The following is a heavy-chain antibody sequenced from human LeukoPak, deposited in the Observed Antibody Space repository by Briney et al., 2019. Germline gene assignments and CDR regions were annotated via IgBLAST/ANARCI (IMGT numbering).Heavy chain of an antibody. CDR2: IYHYGTT. CDR3: ARGPSLGAHLDY. J-gene: IGHJ4*02. V-gene: IGHV4-4*02. CDR1: GGSISSNNW. D-gene: IGHD1-26*01. Sequence: SGTLSLTCAVSGGSISSNNWWTWVRQAPGKGLEWIGEIYHYGTTNNNPSLKGRVTISVDKSKNQFSLKFNSVTAADTAVYYCARGPSLGAHLDYWGQGTLVTVSS.